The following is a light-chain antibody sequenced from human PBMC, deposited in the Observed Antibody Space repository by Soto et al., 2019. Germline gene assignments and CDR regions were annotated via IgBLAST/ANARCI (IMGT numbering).Light chain of an antibody. V-gene: IGLV2-14*01. CDR1: SSDVGGYNY. CDR2: DVS. J-gene: IGLJ1*01. Sequence: QSVLTQPASVSGSPGQSITISCTGTSSDVGGYNYVSWYQQHPGKAPKLMIYDVSNRPSGVSNRFSGPKSGNTASLTISGRQAEDEADYYCSSYTSSSTLYVFGTGTKVTVL. CDR3: SSYTSSSTLYV.